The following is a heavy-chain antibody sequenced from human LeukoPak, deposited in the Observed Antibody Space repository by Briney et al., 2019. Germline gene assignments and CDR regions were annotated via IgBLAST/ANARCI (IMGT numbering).Heavy chain of an antibody. D-gene: IGHD3-3*01. V-gene: IGHV3-23*01. CDR2: ISGSGGRA. Sequence: GGALRLSCAASGFTFSSYAMSWVRQAPGKGLEGVSAISGSGGRAYYADSVKGRFTISRDNSKNTLYLQMNSLRAEDTAVYYCAKIILGYYDFWRGRIDGAFAIWGPGTMVTVSS. CDR1: GFTFSSYA. CDR3: AKIILGYYDFWRGRIDGAFAI. J-gene: IGHJ3*02.